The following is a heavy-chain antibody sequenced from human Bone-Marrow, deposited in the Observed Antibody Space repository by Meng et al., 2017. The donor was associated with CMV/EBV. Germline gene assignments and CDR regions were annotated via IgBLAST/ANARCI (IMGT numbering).Heavy chain of an antibody. J-gene: IGHJ6*02. CDR3: ARDRYCSSTSCIYYYYGMDV. CDR2: ISGSGGST. CDR1: GFTSSSYA. V-gene: IGHV3-23*01. D-gene: IGHD2-2*01. Sequence: GGSLRLYCAASGFTSSSYAMSWVRQAPGKGLEWVSAISGSGGSTYYADSVKGRFTISRDNSKNTLYLQMNSLRAEDTAVYYCARDRYCSSTSCIYYYYGMDVWGQGTTVTVSS.